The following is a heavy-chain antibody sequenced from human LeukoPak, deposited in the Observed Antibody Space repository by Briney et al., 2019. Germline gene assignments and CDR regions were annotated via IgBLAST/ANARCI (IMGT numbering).Heavy chain of an antibody. D-gene: IGHD3-10*01. CDR1: GYTFTSYY. CDR2: IIPILGIA. V-gene: IGHV1-69*04. Sequence: GASVKVSCKASGYTFTSYYMHWVRQAPGQGLEWMGRIIPILGIANYAQKFQGRVTITADKSTSTAYMELSSLRSEDTAVYYCARVSITMVRGVPQYTTDGQIDYWGQGTLVTVSS. CDR3: ARVSITMVRGVPQYTTDGQIDY. J-gene: IGHJ4*02.